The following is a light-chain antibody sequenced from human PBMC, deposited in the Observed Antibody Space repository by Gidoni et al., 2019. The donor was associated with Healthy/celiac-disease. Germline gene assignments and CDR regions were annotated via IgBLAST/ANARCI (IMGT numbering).Light chain of an antibody. J-gene: IGLJ3*02. CDR2: EGS. CDR1: SSYVGSYNL. Sequence: QSALTQPASVSGSPGQSITISCTGTSSYVGSYNLVSWYQQHPGKAPKLMIYEGSKRPSGVSNRFSGSKSGNTTSLTISVLQAEDEADYYCCSYAGSSTFSWVFGGGTKLTVL. V-gene: IGLV2-23*03. CDR3: CSYAGSSTFSWV.